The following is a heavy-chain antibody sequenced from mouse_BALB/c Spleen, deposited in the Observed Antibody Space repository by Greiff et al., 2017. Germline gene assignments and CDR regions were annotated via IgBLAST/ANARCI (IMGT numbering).Heavy chain of an antibody. CDR1: GYTFTSYW. Sequence: VQLQQSGAELAKPGASVKMSCKASGYTFTSYWMHWVKQRPGQGLEWIGYINPSTGYTEYNQKFKDKATLTADKSSSTAYMQLSSLTSEDSAVYYCARFDYDGGEFAYWGQGTTLTVSS. J-gene: IGHJ2*01. CDR2: INPSTGYT. CDR3: ARFDYDGGEFAY. V-gene: IGHV1-7*01. D-gene: IGHD2-4*01.